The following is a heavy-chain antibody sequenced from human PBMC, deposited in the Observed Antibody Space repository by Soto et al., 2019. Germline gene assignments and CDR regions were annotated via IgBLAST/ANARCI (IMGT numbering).Heavy chain of an antibody. V-gene: IGHV3-9*01. Sequence: PGGALRLSWTASAFTLDDYAMHGVRQAPGKGLEWVSGISWNSGSIGYADSVKGRFTISRDNAKNSLYLHMNSLRAEDTALYYCAKDLLGWRCSQMLCRAFDISGQGPMVTVSS. J-gene: IGHJ3*02. D-gene: IGHD2-2*01. CDR2: ISWNSGSI. CDR1: AFTLDDYA. CDR3: AKDLLGWRCSQMLCRAFDI.